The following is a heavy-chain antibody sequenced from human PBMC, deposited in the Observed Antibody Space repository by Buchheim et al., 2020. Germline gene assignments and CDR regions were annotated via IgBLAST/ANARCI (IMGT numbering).Heavy chain of an antibody. CDR1: GFTFSSYS. V-gene: IGHV3-48*04. Sequence: EVQLVESGGGLVQPGGSLRLSCAASGFTFSSYSMNWVRQAPGKGLEWVSYISSSSSTIYYADSVKGRFTISRENAKNSLDLQMNSLRAEDTAVYYCAREETIVVVPAAIDYWGQGTL. CDR2: ISSSSSTI. J-gene: IGHJ4*02. CDR3: AREETIVVVPAAIDY. D-gene: IGHD2-2*01.